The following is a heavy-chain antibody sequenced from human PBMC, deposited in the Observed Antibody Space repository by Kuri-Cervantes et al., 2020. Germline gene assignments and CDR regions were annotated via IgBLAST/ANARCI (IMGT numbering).Heavy chain of an antibody. J-gene: IGHJ4*02. V-gene: IGHV1-18*01. Sequence: ASVKVSCKASGYTFTSYGISWVRQAPGQGLEWMGWISAYNGNTNYAQKLQGRVTMTTDTSTSTAHMELRRLRSDDTAVYYCARNFLSSRGFDYWGQGTLVTVSS. CDR1: GYTFTSYG. CDR3: ARNFLSSRGFDY. D-gene: IGHD6-13*01. CDR2: ISAYNGNT.